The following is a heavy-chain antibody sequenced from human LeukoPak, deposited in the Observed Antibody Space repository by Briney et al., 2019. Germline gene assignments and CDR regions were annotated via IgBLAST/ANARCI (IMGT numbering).Heavy chain of an antibody. CDR1: GGSFSGYY. V-gene: IGHV4-34*01. J-gene: IGHJ5*02. CDR3: ASGSGSYFRFDP. D-gene: IGHD1-26*01. CDR2: INHSGST. Sequence: SETLSLTCAVSGGSFSGYYWSRIRQPPGKGLEWIGEINHSGSTNYNPSLKSRVTISVEKSKHHFSLKLSSVTAADTAVYYCASGSGSYFRFDPWGQGTLVTVSS.